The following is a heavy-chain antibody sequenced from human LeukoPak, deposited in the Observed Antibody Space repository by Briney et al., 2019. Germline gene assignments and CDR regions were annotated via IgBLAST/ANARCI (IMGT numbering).Heavy chain of an antibody. Sequence: PGGSLRLSCAASGFTFSSYGMHWVRQAPGKGLEWVAVIWYDGSNKYYADSVKGRFTISRDNSKNTLYLQMNSLRAEDTAVYYCARDTGKWELLFWFDPWGQGTPVTVSS. D-gene: IGHD1-26*01. CDR3: ARDTGKWELLFWFDP. V-gene: IGHV3-33*01. CDR2: IWYDGSNK. J-gene: IGHJ5*02. CDR1: GFTFSSYG.